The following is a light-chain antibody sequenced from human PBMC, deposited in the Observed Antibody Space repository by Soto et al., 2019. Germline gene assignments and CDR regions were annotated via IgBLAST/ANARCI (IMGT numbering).Light chain of an antibody. V-gene: IGKV1-5*03. CDR3: QQINSYPLT. CDR2: EAS. J-gene: IGKJ4*01. Sequence: DIQMTQSPSTLSASVGDRVTITCRARQSISSWLAWYQQKPGKAPKLLIYEASSLEKGVPARFSGSGSGKDFTLNISSLQPEDFATYYCQQINSYPLTFGGGNKLDLK. CDR1: QSISSW.